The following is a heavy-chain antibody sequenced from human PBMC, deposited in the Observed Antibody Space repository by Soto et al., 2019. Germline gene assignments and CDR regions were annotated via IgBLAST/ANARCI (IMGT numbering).Heavy chain of an antibody. J-gene: IGHJ5*02. CDR2: IIPIFGTA. V-gene: IGHV1-69*12. D-gene: IGHD3-10*01. CDR1: GGTFSSYA. CDR3: ARDLGGSGSYQVGWFDP. Sequence: QVQLVQSGAEVKKPGSSVKVSSKASGGTFSSYAISWVRQAPGQGLEWMGGIIPIFGTANYAQKFQGRVTITADESTSTAYMELSSLRSEDTAVYYCARDLGGSGSYQVGWFDPWGQGTLVTVSS.